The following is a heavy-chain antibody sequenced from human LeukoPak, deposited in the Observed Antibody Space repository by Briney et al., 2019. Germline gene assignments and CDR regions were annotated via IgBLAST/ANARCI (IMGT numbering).Heavy chain of an antibody. CDR3: ARHLRTPPLRGY. CDR1: GGSISSSSYY. CDR2: IYYSGST. D-gene: IGHD5/OR15-5a*01. Sequence: SETLSLTCTVSGGSISSSSYYWGWIRQPPGKGLEWLGRIYYSGSTYYNPSLKSRVTISVDTSKNHFSLKLSSVTAADTAVYYCARHLRTPPLRGYWGQGTLVTVSS. J-gene: IGHJ4*02. V-gene: IGHV4-39*01.